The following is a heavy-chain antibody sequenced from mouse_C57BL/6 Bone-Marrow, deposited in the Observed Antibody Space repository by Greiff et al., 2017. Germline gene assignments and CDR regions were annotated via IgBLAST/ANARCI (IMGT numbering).Heavy chain of an antibody. CDR1: GYTFTDYY. CDR3: ASPWAMDY. CDR2: INPNNGGT. Sequence: EVQLQQSGPELVKPGASVKISCKASGYTFTDYYMNWVKQSHGKSLEWIGDINPNNGGTSYNQKFKGKATLTVDKSSSTAYMELRSLTSEDSAVYYCASPWAMDYWGQGTSVTVSS. J-gene: IGHJ4*01. V-gene: IGHV1-26*01.